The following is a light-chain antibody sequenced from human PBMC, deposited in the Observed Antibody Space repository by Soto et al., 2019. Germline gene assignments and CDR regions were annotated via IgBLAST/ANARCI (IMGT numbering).Light chain of an antibody. V-gene: IGKV3-20*01. CDR3: QQYGSSPRT. CDR2: GAS. J-gene: IGKJ1*01. Sequence: EIVLTQSPGTLSLSPGERATLSCRASQSVSSSYLAWYQQEPGQAPRLLIYGASSRATGIPDRFSGSGSGTDVTRTISRLEPEDIAVYYCQQYGSSPRTFGQGTKVESK. CDR1: QSVSSSY.